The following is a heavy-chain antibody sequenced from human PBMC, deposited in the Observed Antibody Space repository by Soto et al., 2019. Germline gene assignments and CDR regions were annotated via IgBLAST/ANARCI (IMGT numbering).Heavy chain of an antibody. D-gene: IGHD6-19*01. CDR1: GYSFTSYW. J-gene: IGHJ3*02. Sequence: GESLKISCKGSGYSFTSYWIGWVRQMPGKGLEWMGIIYPGDSDTRYSPSFQGQVTISADKSISTAYLQWSSLKASDTAMYYCARVQDLKRLPERRVVAGAFDIWGQGTMVTVSS. CDR3: ARVQDLKRLPERRVVAGAFDI. CDR2: IYPGDSDT. V-gene: IGHV5-51*01.